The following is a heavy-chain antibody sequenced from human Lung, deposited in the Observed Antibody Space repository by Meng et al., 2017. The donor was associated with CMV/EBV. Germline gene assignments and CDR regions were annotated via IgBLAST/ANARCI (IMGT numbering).Heavy chain of an antibody. J-gene: IGHJ4*02. CDR2: IHNSGGT. V-gene: IGHV4-30-4*08. CDR3: VSRFPNTNAYHAVFDF. D-gene: IGHD2-8*01. CDR1: TNSITSGNSY. Sequence: VDLWGSGPGRVKPPQTLSQTPMGSTNSITSGNSYWSWVRQTPAKGLEWIGYIHNSGGTGYNPSLEIRLITSRDKFKNQVDLQLTSVTAADTAVYDCVSRFPNTNAYHAVFDFWGRGALVTVSS.